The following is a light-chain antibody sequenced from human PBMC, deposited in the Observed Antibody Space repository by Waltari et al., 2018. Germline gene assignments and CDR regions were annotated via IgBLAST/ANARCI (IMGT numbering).Light chain of an antibody. CDR2: GNS. CDR3: LSYDSSLSGSVV. Sequence: QSVLTQPPSVSGAPGQRVTISCTGSSSNIGAGYDVQWYQQLPGTAPKLLIYGNSNRPSGVPDRFSGSKSGTSASLAITGLQAEDEADYYCLSYDSSLSGSVVFGGGTKLSVL. V-gene: IGLV1-40*01. CDR1: SSNIGAGYD. J-gene: IGLJ2*01.